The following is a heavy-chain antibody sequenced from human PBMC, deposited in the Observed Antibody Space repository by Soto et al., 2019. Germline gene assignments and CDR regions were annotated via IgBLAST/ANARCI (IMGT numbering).Heavy chain of an antibody. CDR1: GYTFTGHY. CDR2: IGPESGAT. CDR3: GRGRSGQIVVFY. D-gene: IGHD1-26*01. V-gene: IGHV1-2*02. Sequence: GSVKVSGKTSGYTFTGHYIAWVRQAPEQGPEWVGEIGPESGATRYAQKFQGRVTMTRDMSTTTVYMELNNLSPEETAVYYCGRGRSGQIVVFYWGQGTPVTVSS. J-gene: IGHJ4*02.